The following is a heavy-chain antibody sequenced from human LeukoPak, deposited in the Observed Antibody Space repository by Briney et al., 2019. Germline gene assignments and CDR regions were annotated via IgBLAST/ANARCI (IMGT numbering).Heavy chain of an antibody. V-gene: IGHV1-2*02. CDR2: INPNSGGT. CDR3: ARDLAVAGTTDY. J-gene: IGHJ4*02. CDR1: GYTFTGYY. D-gene: IGHD6-19*01. Sequence: GASVKVSCKASGYTFTGYYMHWVRRAPGQGLEWMGWINPNSGGTNYAQKFQGRVTMTRDTSISTAYMELSRLRSDDTAVYYCARDLAVAGTTDYWGQGTLVTVSS.